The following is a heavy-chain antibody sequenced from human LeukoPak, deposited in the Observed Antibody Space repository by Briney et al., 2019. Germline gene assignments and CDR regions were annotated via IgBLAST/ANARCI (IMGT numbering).Heavy chain of an antibody. Sequence: SQTLSLTCTVSGASISSGSSYWTWIRQSAGKGLEWIGRIYTGGSANYHPSLKSRVTMSVDTSKNQFSLKLSSVTAADTAVYYCARRQGPWYSSSFLDYWGQGTLVTVSS. D-gene: IGHD6-13*01. CDR1: GASISSGSSY. CDR2: IYTGGSA. J-gene: IGHJ4*02. CDR3: ARRQGPWYSSSFLDY. V-gene: IGHV4-61*02.